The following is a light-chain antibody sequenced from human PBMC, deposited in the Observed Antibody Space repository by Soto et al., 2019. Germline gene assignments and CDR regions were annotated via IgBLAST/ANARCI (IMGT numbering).Light chain of an antibody. CDR2: EGS. V-gene: IGLV2-23*01. CDR3: CSYADGKIWV. J-gene: IGLJ3*02. Sequence: QSALTQPASVSGSPGQSITFSCTGTSSDVGAYNLVSWYQLHPDKAPKLIIYEGSKRPLGVSNRFSGSTSGNTASLTISGLQAEDEADYYCCSYADGKIWVFGGGTKLTVL. CDR1: SSDVGAYNL.